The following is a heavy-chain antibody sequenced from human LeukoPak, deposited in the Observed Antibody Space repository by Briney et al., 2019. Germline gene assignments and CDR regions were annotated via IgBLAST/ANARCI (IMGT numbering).Heavy chain of an antibody. V-gene: IGHV1-2*02. J-gene: IGHJ4*02. CDR3: ARDGYYYDSSGYYY. CDR1: GYTFTSYD. D-gene: IGHD3-22*01. CDR2: INPNSGGT. Sequence: ASVKVSCKASGYTFTSYDINWVRQATGQGLEWMGWINPNSGGTNYAQKFQGRVTMTRDTSISTAYMELSRLRSDDTAVYYCARDGYYYDSSGYYYWGQGTLVTVSS.